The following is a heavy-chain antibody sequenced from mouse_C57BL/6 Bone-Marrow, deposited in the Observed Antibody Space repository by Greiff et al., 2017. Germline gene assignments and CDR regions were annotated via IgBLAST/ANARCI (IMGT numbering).Heavy chain of an antibody. CDR2: IDPENGDT. CDR1: GFNIKDDY. D-gene: IGHD2-4*01. CDR3: TTYAIYYDYDAWFAY. J-gene: IGHJ3*01. Sequence: VQLQQSGAELVRPGASVKLSCTASGFNIKDDYMNWVKQRPEQGLEWIGWIDPENGDTAYASKFQGKATITADTSANTAYLQLSSLTSEDTSVYFCTTYAIYYDYDAWFAYCGQGALVTVSA. V-gene: IGHV14-4*01.